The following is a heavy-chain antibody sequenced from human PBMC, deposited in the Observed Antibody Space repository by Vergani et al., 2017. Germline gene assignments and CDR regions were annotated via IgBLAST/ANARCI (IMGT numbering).Heavy chain of an antibody. CDR2: IYTSGST. CDR1: GGSISSGSYY. CDR3: ARGIVATTFDY. Sequence: QVQLQESGPGLVKPSQTLSLTCTVSGGSISSGSYYWSWIRQPAGKGLEWIGRIYTSGSTNYNPSLKSLVTISVDTSKNQFSLKLSSVTAADTAVYYCARGIVATTFDYWGQGTLVTVSS. V-gene: IGHV4-61*02. J-gene: IGHJ4*02. D-gene: IGHD5-12*01.